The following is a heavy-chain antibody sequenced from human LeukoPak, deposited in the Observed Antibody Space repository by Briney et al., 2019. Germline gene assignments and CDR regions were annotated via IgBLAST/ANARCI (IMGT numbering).Heavy chain of an antibody. V-gene: IGHV3-30*03. Sequence: SGGSLRLSCAASGFTFSSYGMHWVRQAPGKGLEWVAVISYDGSNKYYADSVKGRFTISRDNSKNTLYLQMNSLRAEDTAVYYCARVPLAVAGYFDYWGQGTLVTVSS. CDR2: ISYDGSNK. D-gene: IGHD6-19*01. CDR3: ARVPLAVAGYFDY. J-gene: IGHJ4*02. CDR1: GFTFSSYG.